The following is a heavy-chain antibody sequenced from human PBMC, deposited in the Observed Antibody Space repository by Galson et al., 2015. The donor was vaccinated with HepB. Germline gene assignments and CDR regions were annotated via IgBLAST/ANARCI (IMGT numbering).Heavy chain of an antibody. Sequence: SVKVSCKASGYTFTSYYMHWVRQAPGQGLEWMGIINPSGGSTSYAQKFQGRVTMTRDTSTSTVYMELSSLRSEDTAVYYCARAAGYCTGGVCLKTTHRDYYYYMDVWGKGTTVTVSS. J-gene: IGHJ6*03. CDR3: ARAAGYCTGGVCLKTTHRDYYYYMDV. D-gene: IGHD2-8*02. V-gene: IGHV1-46*03. CDR1: GYTFTSYY. CDR2: INPSGGST.